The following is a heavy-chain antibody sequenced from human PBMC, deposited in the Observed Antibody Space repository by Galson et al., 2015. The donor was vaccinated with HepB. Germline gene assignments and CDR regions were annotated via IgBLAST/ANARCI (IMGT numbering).Heavy chain of an antibody. CDR1: GFTVSSNY. J-gene: IGHJ4*02. V-gene: IGHV3-66*01. CDR3: ARETYYYGSGNPADY. CDR2: IYSGGST. D-gene: IGHD3-10*01. Sequence: SLRLSCAASGFTVSSNYMSWVRQAPGKGLEWVSVIYSGGSTYYADSVKGRFTISRDNSKNTLYLQMNSPRAEDTAVYYCARETYYYGSGNPADYWGQGTLVTVSS.